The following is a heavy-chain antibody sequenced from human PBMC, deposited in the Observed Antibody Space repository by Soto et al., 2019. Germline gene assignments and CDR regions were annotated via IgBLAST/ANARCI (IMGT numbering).Heavy chain of an antibody. CDR3: ARVNGSVRYYTTLFLDY. V-gene: IGHV1-46*01. D-gene: IGHD3-10*01. CDR1: GYTFTSYY. CDR2: INPSGGST. J-gene: IGHJ4*02. Sequence: QVQLVQSGAEVKKPGASVKVSCKASGYTFTSYYMHWVRQAPGQGLEWMGIINPSGGSTSYAQKFPGRVTMTRDTSTSTVYMELSSLRSEDTAVYYCARVNGSVRYYTTLFLDYWGQGTLVTVSS.